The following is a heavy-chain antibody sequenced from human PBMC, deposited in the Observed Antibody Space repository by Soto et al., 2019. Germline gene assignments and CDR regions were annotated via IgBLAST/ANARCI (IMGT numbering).Heavy chain of an antibody. Sequence: ASVNVSCKXSGYTFTGYYMHWVRQAPGQGLEWMGWINPNSGGTNYAQKFQGRVTMTRDTSISTAYMELSRLRSDDTAVYYCASYGISSGDYLPFDYWGQGTLVTVSS. CDR2: INPNSGGT. CDR3: ASYGISSGDYLPFDY. V-gene: IGHV1-2*02. J-gene: IGHJ4*02. CDR1: GYTFTGYY. D-gene: IGHD4-17*01.